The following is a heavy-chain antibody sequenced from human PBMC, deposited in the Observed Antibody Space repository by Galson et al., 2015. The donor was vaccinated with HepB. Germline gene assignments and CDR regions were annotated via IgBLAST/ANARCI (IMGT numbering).Heavy chain of an antibody. V-gene: IGHV3-21*01. J-gene: IGHJ4*02. CDR1: GFTFSSYS. CDR2: ISSSSSYI. D-gene: IGHD3-3*01. Sequence: SLRLSCAASGFTFSSYSMNWVRQAPGKGLEWVSSISSSSSYIYYADSVKGRFTISKDNAKNSLYLQMNSLRAEDTAVYYCARDYDRGGSSGYFDYWGQGTLVTVSS. CDR3: ARDYDRGGSSGYFDY.